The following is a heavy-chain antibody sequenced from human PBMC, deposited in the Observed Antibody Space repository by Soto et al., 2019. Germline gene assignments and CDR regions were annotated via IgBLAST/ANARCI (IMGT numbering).Heavy chain of an antibody. CDR2: IKPDGSAT. V-gene: IGHV3-7*01. D-gene: IGHD2-21*02. CDR3: ARAGYCGPGCYYYFDY. Sequence: EVQLVESGGGLVQPGGSLRLSCAVSGFTFGSYWMNWVRLIPGKGLEWVAYIKPDGSATYYVDSVKGRFTISRDNAKNSLYLQMNCLGVEDTSVYYCARAGYCGPGCYYYFDYWGQGSLVTVSS. J-gene: IGHJ4*02. CDR1: GFTFGSYW.